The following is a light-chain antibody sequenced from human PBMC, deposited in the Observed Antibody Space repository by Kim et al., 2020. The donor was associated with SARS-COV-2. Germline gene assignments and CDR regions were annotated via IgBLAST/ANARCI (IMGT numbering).Light chain of an antibody. CDR1: GGSIAGNY. CDR2: EDN. V-gene: IGLV6-57*02. Sequence: NFMLTQPHSVSESPGKTVTISCTGSGGSIAGNYVQWFQQRPGSAPTTVIFEDNHRPSGVPDRFSGSIDSSSNSASLIISGLQTEDEADYYCQSTDGANMIFGGGTKLTVL. CDR3: QSTDGANMI. J-gene: IGLJ2*01.